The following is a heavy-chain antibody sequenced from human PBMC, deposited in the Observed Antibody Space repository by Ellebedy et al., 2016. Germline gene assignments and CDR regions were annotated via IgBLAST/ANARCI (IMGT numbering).Heavy chain of an antibody. D-gene: IGHD3-10*01. Sequence: GSLRLSCTVSGGSISSYYWSWVRQPAGKALEYIGRIYTSGSTNYNPSLKSRVTMSIDTSKSQFSLKLSSVTAADTAVYYCARGRQGPEKFRQYYYGSGGSYGMDVWGQGTTVTVSS. CDR1: GGSISSYY. V-gene: IGHV4-4*07. J-gene: IGHJ6*02. CDR3: ARGRQGPEKFRQYYYGSGGSYGMDV. CDR2: IYTSGST.